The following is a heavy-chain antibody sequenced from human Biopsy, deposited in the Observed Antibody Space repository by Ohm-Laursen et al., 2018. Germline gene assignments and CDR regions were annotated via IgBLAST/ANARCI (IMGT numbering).Heavy chain of an antibody. V-gene: IGHV4-4*07. CDR3: ARSRNDLGGMYFDS. CDR1: GGDINNYY. CDR2: IYPGGST. J-gene: IGHJ4*02. Sequence: SETLSLTCSVSGGDINNYYWSWIRQPAGKGLEWIGRIYPGGSTNYNPSLKSRVTMSVDTSKSQFSLKLTSATVGDTAVYYCARSRNDLGGMYFDSWGQGSLVTVSS.